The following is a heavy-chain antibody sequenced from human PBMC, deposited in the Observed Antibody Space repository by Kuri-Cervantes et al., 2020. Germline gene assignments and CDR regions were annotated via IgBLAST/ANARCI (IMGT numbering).Heavy chain of an antibody. CDR3: ARAPRRFAFGI. CDR1: GGSISSYY. J-gene: IGHJ3*02. Sequence: ESLKISCTVSGGSISSYYWSWIRQPPGKGLEWIGEIDHRGSVNYNPSFRSRVTISIDTSNNHFSLKLSSVTAADTAVYFCARAPRRFAFGIWGQGTLVT. V-gene: IGHV4-34*01. CDR2: IDHRGSV.